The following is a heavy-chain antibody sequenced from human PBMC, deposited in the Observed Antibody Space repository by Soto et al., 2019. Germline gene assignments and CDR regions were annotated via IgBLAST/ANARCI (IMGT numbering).Heavy chain of an antibody. J-gene: IGHJ6*02. CDR3: ARGFVPFGGVTTYYYGMDV. CDR2: ILYDGSNK. Sequence: QVQLVESGGGVVQPGRSLRLSCTASGFTCSSYGMHWVRQAPGQGLEWVAVILYDGSNKYYADPVKGRFTISRDSSKNMVYLQMNSLRAEDTAVYYWARGFVPFGGVTTYYYGMDVWGQGTTVTVSS. CDR1: GFTCSSYG. D-gene: IGHD3-3*01. V-gene: IGHV3-33*01.